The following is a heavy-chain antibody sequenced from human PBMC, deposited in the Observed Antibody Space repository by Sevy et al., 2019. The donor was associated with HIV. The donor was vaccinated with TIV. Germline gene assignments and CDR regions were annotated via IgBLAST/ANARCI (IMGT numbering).Heavy chain of an antibody. CDR2: ISYDGSNK. J-gene: IGHJ3*02. CDR1: GFTFSSYA. D-gene: IGHD3-16*01. V-gene: IGHV3-30-3*01. Sequence: GGSLRLSCAASGFTFSSYAMHWVRQAPGKGLEWVADISYDGSNKYYADSVKGRFTISRDNAKNSLYLQMNSLRAEDTAVYYCARERGVGAFDIWGQGTMVTVSS. CDR3: ARERGVGAFDI.